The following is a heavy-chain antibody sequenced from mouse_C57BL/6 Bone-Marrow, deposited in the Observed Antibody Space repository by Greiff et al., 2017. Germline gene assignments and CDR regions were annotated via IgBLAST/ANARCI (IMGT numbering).Heavy chain of an antibody. V-gene: IGHV1-81*01. D-gene: IGHD2-12*01. J-gene: IGHJ4*01. Sequence: QVQLQQSGAELARPGASVKLSCKASGYTFTSYGISWVKQRTGQGLEWIGEIYPRSGNTYYNEKFKGKATLTADKSSSTEYMELRSLTSEDSAVYFWARGAYSFFYAMDYWGQGTSVTVSS. CDR2: IYPRSGNT. CDR3: ARGAYSFFYAMDY. CDR1: GYTFTSYG.